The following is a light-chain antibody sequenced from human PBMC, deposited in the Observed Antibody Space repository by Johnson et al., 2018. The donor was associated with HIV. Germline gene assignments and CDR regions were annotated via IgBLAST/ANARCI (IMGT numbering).Light chain of an antibody. J-gene: IGLJ1*01. CDR1: SCNLGNNY. Sequence: QSVLTQPPSVSAAPGQKVTISCSGSSCNLGNNYVSWYQQLPGTAPKLLIYDNNKRPSGVPDRFSDSKSGTSATLGITGLQTGDEADYYCGTWDTGLSVYVFGTGTKVTVL. CDR3: GTWDTGLSVYV. CDR2: DNN. V-gene: IGLV1-51*01.